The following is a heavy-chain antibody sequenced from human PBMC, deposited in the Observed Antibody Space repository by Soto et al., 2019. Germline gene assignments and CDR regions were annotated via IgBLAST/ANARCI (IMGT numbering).Heavy chain of an antibody. D-gene: IGHD6-19*01. CDR3: AKVSNKWAVAQRGYFDY. J-gene: IGHJ4*02. V-gene: IGHV3-23*01. Sequence: EVQVLDSGGGLVQPGGSQRLSCEASGFTFRNYAMSWVRQAPGKWLEWVSTISATGSTLYADSVKGRFTISRDNSKNTVYLQMNFLRAEDTAVYYCAKVSNKWAVAQRGYFDYWGQGTLVTVSS. CDR1: GFTFRNYA. CDR2: ISATGST.